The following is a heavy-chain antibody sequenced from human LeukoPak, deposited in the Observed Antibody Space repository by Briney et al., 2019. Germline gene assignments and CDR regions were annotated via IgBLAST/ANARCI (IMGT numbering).Heavy chain of an antibody. CDR2: ISSSGSTI. CDR1: GFTFSDYY. CDR3: ARVAAAETRTLGNFDY. D-gene: IGHD6-13*01. Sequence: PGGSLRLSCAASGFTFSDYYMSWIRQAPGKGLEWVSYISSSGSTIYYADSVKGRFTISRDNAKNSLYLQMNSLRAEDTAVYYCARVAAAETRTLGNFDYWGQGTLVTVSS. J-gene: IGHJ4*02. V-gene: IGHV3-11*04.